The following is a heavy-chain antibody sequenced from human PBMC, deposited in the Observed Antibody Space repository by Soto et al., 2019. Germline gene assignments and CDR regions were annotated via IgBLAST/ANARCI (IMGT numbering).Heavy chain of an antibody. CDR1: GFTVSSSY. J-gene: IGHJ6*02. CDR2: IESGGTA. CDR3: AKDLGPLKLLNYVFYRLDV. V-gene: IGHV3-53*01. D-gene: IGHD2-21*02. Sequence: PGGSLRLSCNASGFTVSSSYMSWVRQAPGMGLEWVAVIESGGTAHYADSVKGRFTISRDNPNNIIYLQLHTLRAEDTAVYYCAKDLGPLKLLNYVFYRLDVWGQGTTFTVSS.